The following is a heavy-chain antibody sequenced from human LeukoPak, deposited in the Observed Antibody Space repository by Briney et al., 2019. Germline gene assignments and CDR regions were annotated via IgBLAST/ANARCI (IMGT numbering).Heavy chain of an antibody. CDR3: ARAPISEMATNDFDY. J-gene: IGHJ4*02. CDR2: INPSGGST. D-gene: IGHD5-24*01. Sequence: ASVKVSCKASGYTFTSYYMHWVRQAPGQGLEWMGIINPSGGSTSYAQKFQGRVTMTSDTSTSTVYMELSSLRSEDTAVYYCARAPISEMATNDFDYWGQGTLVTVSS. CDR1: GYTFTSYY. V-gene: IGHV1-46*01.